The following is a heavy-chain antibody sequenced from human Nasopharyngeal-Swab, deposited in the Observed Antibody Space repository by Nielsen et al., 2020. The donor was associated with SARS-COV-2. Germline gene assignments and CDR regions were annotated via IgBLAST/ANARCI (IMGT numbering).Heavy chain of an antibody. J-gene: IGHJ5*02. D-gene: IGHD3-10*01. CDR3: GRGALGWFDP. CDR1: GGSISSYY. Sequence: ESLRLSCTVSGGSISSYYWSWIRQPPGKGLEWIGYIYYSGSTNYNPSLKSRVTISVDTSKNQFSLKLSSVTAADTAVYYCGRGALGWFDPWGQGTLVTVSS. CDR2: IYYSGST. V-gene: IGHV4-59*13.